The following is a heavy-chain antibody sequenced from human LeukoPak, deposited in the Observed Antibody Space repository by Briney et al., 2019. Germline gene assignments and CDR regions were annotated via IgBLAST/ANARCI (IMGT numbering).Heavy chain of an antibody. V-gene: IGHV3-23*01. CDR2: ISGSGSIT. J-gene: IGHJ3*02. CDR1: GFTFSSYA. D-gene: IGHD5-12*01. CDR3: ARKYIVANHDAFDI. Sequence: PGGSLRLSCAASGFTFSSYAMSWVRQAPGKGLEWVSTISGSGSITYYADFVKGRFTISRDNSRNTLYLQMNSLRSDDTAVYYCARKYIVANHDAFDIWGQGTMVTVSS.